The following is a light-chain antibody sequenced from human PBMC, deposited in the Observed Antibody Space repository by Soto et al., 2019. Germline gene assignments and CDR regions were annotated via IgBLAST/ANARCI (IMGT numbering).Light chain of an antibody. CDR3: QQVNSYPIT. V-gene: IGKV1-9*01. CDR2: AAS. CDR1: QGISSY. J-gene: IGKJ5*01. Sequence: DIQLTQSPSFLSASLGDRVTITCRASQGISSYLAWYQQKPGSVPKLLIYAASTLQSGVPSRFSGSGFGTQFTLTISSLQPEDFATYYCQQVNSYPITFGQGTRLEI.